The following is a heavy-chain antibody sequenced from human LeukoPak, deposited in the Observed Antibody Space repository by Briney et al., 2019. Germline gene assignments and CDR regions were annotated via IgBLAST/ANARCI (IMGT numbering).Heavy chain of an antibody. J-gene: IGHJ4*02. CDR3: VKDLDFRVDC. V-gene: IGHV3-74*01. Sequence: GGSLRLSCAASGFTLSSYWMHWVRQTPGRGLVWVARINTDGTIIDYADSVQGRFTISRDNTKNTLYLQMNSLRAEDTALYYCVKDLDFRVDCWGQGTLVTVSS. D-gene: IGHD3-3*01. CDR2: INTDGTII. CDR1: GFTLSSYW.